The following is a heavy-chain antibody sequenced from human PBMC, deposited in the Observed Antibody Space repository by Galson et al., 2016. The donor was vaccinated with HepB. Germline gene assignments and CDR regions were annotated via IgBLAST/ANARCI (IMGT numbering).Heavy chain of an antibody. Sequence: SVKVSCKASGYNFNNYGISWVRQAPGQGLEWMGWISTYNGNTNYAQKFQGRVTMTTDTSTTTVYMELRSLRSDDTAVYYCARDFYDPWNSRWDDVFDIWGQGTMVTVSS. D-gene: IGHD3/OR15-3a*01. CDR1: GYNFNNYG. J-gene: IGHJ3*02. CDR2: ISTYNGNT. CDR3: ARDFYDPWNSRWDDVFDI. V-gene: IGHV1-18*01.